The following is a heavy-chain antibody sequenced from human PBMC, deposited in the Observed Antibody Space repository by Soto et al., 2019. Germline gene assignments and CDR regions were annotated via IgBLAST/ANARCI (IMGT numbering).Heavy chain of an antibody. CDR1: GYTFTSYD. V-gene: IGHV1-8*01. D-gene: IGHD1-1*01. Sequence: QGQLAQSGAEVKKPGASVKVSCKASGYTFTSYDIYWVRQATGQGLESIGWMRPNSGDTGYAQAFQGRVTMTRDTSISTDYMEQSSLSSDDTAVYFCVRGNNDVGPFDIWGQGTMVTVSS. CDR2: MRPNSGDT. J-gene: IGHJ3*02. CDR3: VRGNNDVGPFDI.